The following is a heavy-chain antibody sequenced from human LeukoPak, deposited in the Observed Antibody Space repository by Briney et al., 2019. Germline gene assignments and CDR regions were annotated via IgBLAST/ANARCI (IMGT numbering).Heavy chain of an antibody. CDR3: ARVPGLYYFDY. Sequence: PPETLSLTCAVSGYSISSGYYWGWIRQPPGKGLEWIGSIYHSGSTYYNPSLKSRVTISVDTSKNQFSLKLSSVTAADTAVYYCARVPGLYYFDYWGQGTLVTVSS. D-gene: IGHD3-16*01. J-gene: IGHJ4*02. V-gene: IGHV4-38-2*01. CDR2: IYHSGST. CDR1: GYSISSGYY.